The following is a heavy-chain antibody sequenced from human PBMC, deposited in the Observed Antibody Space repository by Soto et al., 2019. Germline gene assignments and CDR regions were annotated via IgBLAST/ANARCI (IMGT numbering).Heavy chain of an antibody. CDR1: GGSFSGYY. CDR3: ASQTHGDYGPVDC. V-gene: IGHV4-34*01. D-gene: IGHD4-17*01. CDR2: INHSGST. Sequence: PSETLSLTCAVYGGSFSGYYWSWIRQPPGKGLEWIGEINHSGSTNYNPSLKSRVTISVDTSKNQFSLELNSLSAADTALYYCASQTHGDYGPVDCWGRGTLVTVS. J-gene: IGHJ4*02.